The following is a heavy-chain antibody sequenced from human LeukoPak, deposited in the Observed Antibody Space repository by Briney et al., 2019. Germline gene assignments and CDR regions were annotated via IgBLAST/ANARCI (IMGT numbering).Heavy chain of an antibody. Sequence: GGSLRLSCAASALTFSSYAMSWVRQAPGKGLQWVSAVSGSGGSTYYADSVKGRFTNSRDNSKDTLYLQMNSLRAEDTAVYYCAKTLRESSGREYFDLWGRGTLVTVSS. CDR1: ALTFSSYA. CDR3: AKTLRESSGREYFDL. D-gene: IGHD6-19*01. V-gene: IGHV3-23*01. CDR2: VSGSGGST. J-gene: IGHJ2*01.